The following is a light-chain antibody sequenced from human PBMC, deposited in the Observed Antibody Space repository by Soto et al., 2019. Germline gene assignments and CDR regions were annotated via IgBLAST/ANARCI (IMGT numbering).Light chain of an antibody. CDR3: MQALQTAIT. Sequence: DSVLTQSPLSLPVTPGEPASISCRSSQSLLNLDWYLQKPGQSPQLLIYMVSNRASGVPDRFSGSGSGTDFTLKISRVEAEDVGVYYCMQALQTAITFAGGTKVDIK. V-gene: IGKV2-28*01. CDR1: QSLLN. CDR2: MVS. J-gene: IGKJ4*01.